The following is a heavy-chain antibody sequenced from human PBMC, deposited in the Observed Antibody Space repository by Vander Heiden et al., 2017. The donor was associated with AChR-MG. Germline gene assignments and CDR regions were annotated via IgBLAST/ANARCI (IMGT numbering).Heavy chain of an antibody. CDR1: GFTVSSNY. J-gene: IGHJ4*02. V-gene: IGHV3-53*02. CDR2: IYSGGST. CDR3: ARVPVGIAAPIDY. D-gene: IGHD6-13*01. Sequence: EVQLVETGGGLIQPGGSLRLSCAASGFTVSSNYMSWVRQAPGKGLEWVSVIYSGGSTYYADSVKGRFTISRDNSKNTLYLQMNSLRAEDTAVYYCARVPVGIAAPIDYWGQGTLVTVSS.